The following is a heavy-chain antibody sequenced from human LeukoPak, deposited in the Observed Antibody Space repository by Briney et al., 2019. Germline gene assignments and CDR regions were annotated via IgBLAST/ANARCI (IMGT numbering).Heavy chain of an antibody. V-gene: IGHV1-18*01. CDR3: ARASYCSDGSCYSDY. J-gene: IGHJ4*02. Sequence: ASVKVSCKASGYTFTSYSISWVRQTPGQGLEWMGWISAYNGNTIYAQKVKGRVTMTTDTSTSTAYMELRSLKSDDTAVYYCARASYCSDGSCYSDYWGQGTLVTVSS. CDR1: GYTFTSYS. CDR2: ISAYNGNT. D-gene: IGHD2-15*01.